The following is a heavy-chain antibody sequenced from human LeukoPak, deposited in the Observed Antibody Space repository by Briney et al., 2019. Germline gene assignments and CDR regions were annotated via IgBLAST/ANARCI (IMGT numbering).Heavy chain of an antibody. D-gene: IGHD4-17*01. V-gene: IGHV4-34*01. CDR3: ARAHDYGDKGRNWFDP. CDR2: INHSRST. Sequence: SETLSLTCAVYGGSFSGYYWSWIRQPPGKGLEWIGEINHSRSTNYNPSLKSRVTISVDTSKNQFSLKLSSVTAADTAVYYCARAHDYGDKGRNWFDPWGQGTLVTVSS. J-gene: IGHJ5*02. CDR1: GGSFSGYY.